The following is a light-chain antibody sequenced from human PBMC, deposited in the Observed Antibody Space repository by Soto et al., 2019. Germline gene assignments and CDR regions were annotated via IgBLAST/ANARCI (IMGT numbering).Light chain of an antibody. V-gene: IGLV2-14*02. CDR2: EGS. CDR1: SSDVGSYNL. CDR3: SSYTRSSTYV. Sequence: SALTQPASVSGSPGQSITISCTGTSSDVGSYNLVSWYQQHPGKAPKLMIYEGSKRPSGVSNRFSGSKSGNTASLTISGLQAEDEADYYCSSYTRSSTYVFGNGTKLTV. J-gene: IGLJ1*01.